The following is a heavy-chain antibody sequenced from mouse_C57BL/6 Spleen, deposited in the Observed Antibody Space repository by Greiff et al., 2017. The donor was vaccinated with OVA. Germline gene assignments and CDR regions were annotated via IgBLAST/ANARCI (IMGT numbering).Heavy chain of an antibody. J-gene: IGHJ4*01. V-gene: IGHV3-3*01. Sequence: DVKLVESGPSLVRPSQTLSLTCTVTGFSINSDCYWIWIRQFPGNKLEYIGYTFYSGITYYNPSLESRTYITRDTSKNQFSLKLSSVTTEDTATYYCARGAYDGYFFYAMDYWGQGTSVTVSS. CDR1: GFSINSDCY. CDR2: TFYSGIT. D-gene: IGHD2-3*01. CDR3: ARGAYDGYFFYAMDY.